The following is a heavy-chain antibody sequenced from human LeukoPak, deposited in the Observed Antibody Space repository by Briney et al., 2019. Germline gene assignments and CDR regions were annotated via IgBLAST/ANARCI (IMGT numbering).Heavy chain of an antibody. CDR2: ISAYNGNT. J-gene: IGHJ5*02. Sequence: ASVKVSCKPSGYTFSGFYIHWVRQAPGQGLEWMGWISAYNGNTNYAQKFQGRVTMTTDTSTSTAYMELRSLRSDDTAVYYCARDLRTSVAGNWFDPWGQGTLVTVSS. V-gene: IGHV1-18*04. D-gene: IGHD6-19*01. CDR3: ARDLRTSVAGNWFDP. CDR1: GYTFSGFY.